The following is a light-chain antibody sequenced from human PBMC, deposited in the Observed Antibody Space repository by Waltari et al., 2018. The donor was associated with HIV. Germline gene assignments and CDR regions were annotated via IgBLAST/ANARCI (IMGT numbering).Light chain of an antibody. Sequence: QSMLTQPPSVSGAPGQRVTISCSGSSSNIGARYDVHWYQHIPGTAPKLLIYESTNRPSGVPDRCSASTSGTSASLAITGLQAEDEADYYCQSFDSVVTSSVFGGGTKLTVL. CDR1: SSNIGARYD. V-gene: IGLV1-40*01. J-gene: IGLJ2*01. CDR3: QSFDSVVTSSV. CDR2: EST.